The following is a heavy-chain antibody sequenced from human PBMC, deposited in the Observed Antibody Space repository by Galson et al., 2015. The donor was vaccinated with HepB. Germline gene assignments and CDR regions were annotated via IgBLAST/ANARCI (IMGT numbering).Heavy chain of an antibody. D-gene: IGHD3-22*01. CDR2: MNPNSGNT. J-gene: IGHJ5*02. Sequence: SVKVSCKASGYTFTSYDINWVRQATGQGLEWMGWMNPNSGNTGYAQKFQGRVTMTRNTSISTAYMELSSLRSEDTAVYYCARGDDSSGYYLVWSSPTGFDPWGQGTLVTVSS. CDR3: ARGDDSSGYYLVWSSPTGFDP. CDR1: GYTFTSYD. V-gene: IGHV1-8*01.